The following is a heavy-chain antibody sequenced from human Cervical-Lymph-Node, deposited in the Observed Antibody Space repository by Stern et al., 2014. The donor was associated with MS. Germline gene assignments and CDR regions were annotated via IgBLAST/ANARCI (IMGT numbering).Heavy chain of an antibody. Sequence: VQLVESGGGVVQPGTSLRLSCETSGFTFSRYAMHWVRQAPGQGLQWLAVISDDEKNENYADSVRGRFTISRDSSKKMLYLQMDSLTIDDTAVYYCVPGSGAFDYWGQGTLVIVSS. J-gene: IGHJ4*02. CDR2: ISDDEKNE. CDR3: VPGSGAFDY. CDR1: GFTFSRYA. V-gene: IGHV3-30*03. D-gene: IGHD3-10*01.